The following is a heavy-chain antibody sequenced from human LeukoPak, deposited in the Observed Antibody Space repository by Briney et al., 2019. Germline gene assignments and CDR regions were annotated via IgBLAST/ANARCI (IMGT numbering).Heavy chain of an antibody. J-gene: IGHJ4*02. CDR2: MSRGVGST. V-gene: IGHV3-23*01. Sequence: GGSLRLSCAASGFTFGSYDLSWVRQAPGKGLECVAAMSRGVGSTYYADSVKGRFTISRDNSKNTLYLQMNNLRADDTAVYYCAKKGQADDYGKPDWGQGTLVTVSS. D-gene: IGHD4-17*01. CDR1: GFTFGSYD. CDR3: AKKGQADDYGKPD.